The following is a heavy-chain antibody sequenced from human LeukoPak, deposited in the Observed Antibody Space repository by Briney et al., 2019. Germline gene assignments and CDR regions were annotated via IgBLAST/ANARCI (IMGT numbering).Heavy chain of an antibody. D-gene: IGHD4-17*01. Sequence: ASVKVSCKASGYTFTNFYMHWVRQAPGQGLELMGVINPSGGSTSYAQKFQGRVTMTRDTSTSTVYMELSSLRSEDTAVYYCARDDNGDNWFDPWGQGTLVTVSS. V-gene: IGHV1-46*01. CDR2: INPSGGST. CDR1: GYTFTNFY. CDR3: ARDDNGDNWFDP. J-gene: IGHJ5*02.